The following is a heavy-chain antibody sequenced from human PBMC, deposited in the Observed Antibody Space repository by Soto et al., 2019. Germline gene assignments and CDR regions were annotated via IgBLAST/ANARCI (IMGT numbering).Heavy chain of an antibody. V-gene: IGHV3-30-3*01. Sequence: QVQLVESGGGVVQPGRSLRLSCAASGFTFSSYAMHWVRRAPGKGLEWMAVMSYDGSNKYYADSVKGRFTISRDNSKNRLYLQMSSLRPEDAALYYCARDGGAYWGQGTLVMVSS. D-gene: IGHD3-16*01. J-gene: IGHJ4*02. CDR3: ARDGGAY. CDR2: MSYDGSNK. CDR1: GFTFSSYA.